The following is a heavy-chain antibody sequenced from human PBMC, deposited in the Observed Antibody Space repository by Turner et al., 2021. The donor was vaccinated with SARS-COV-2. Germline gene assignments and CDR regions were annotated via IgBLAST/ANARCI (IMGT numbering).Heavy chain of an antibody. V-gene: IGHV4-59*08. CDR3: ARHQGSTSGYDHGMNV. CDR2: FYKIGSI. CDR1: VGSISSKS. Sequence: QVQLQESGPGLVRPSETLSLNCTVAVGSISSKSWSWIRQSPGRGLEWIGYFYKIGSIDYNPTLRSRVTISVDTSKNQLSLNLISMTAADTAVYYCARHQGSTSGYDHGMNVWGQGTAVIVSS. D-gene: IGHD1-1*01. J-gene: IGHJ6*02.